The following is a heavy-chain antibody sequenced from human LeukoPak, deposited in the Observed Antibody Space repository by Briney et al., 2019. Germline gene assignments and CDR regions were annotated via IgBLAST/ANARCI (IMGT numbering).Heavy chain of an antibody. CDR3: ARENYCVDY. D-gene: IGHD3-10*01. Sequence: SETLSLTCAVYGGSFSGYYWSWIRQPPGKGLEWIGEINHSGSTNYNPSLKSRVTISVDTSKNQFSLKLSSVTAADTAVYYCARENYCVDYWGQGTLVTVSS. J-gene: IGHJ4*02. CDR2: INHSGST. CDR1: GGSFSGYY. V-gene: IGHV4-34*01.